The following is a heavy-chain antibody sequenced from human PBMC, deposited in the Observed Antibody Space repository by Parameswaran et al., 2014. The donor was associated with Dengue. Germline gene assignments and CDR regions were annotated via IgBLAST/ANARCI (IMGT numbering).Heavy chain of an antibody. D-gene: IGHD2-2*01. CDR3: AREEGILPAAIDY. Sequence: SWVRQAPGQGLEWMGWISAYNGNTNYAQKLQGRVTMTTDTSTSTAYMELRSLRSDDTAVYYCAREEGILPAAIDYWGQGTLVTVSS. CDR2: ISAYNGNT. J-gene: IGHJ4*02. V-gene: IGHV1-18*01.